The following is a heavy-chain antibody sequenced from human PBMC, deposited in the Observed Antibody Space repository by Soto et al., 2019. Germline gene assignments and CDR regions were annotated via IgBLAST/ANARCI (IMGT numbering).Heavy chain of an antibody. V-gene: IGHV3-49*04. CDR2: TTSKTYGGTT. Sequence: GGSLRLSCTASGFTFGDYAMSWVRQAPGKGLEWVGPTTSKTYGGTTEYAASVKGRFTISRDDSKSNAYLQMNSLKPQDTVVYYCTRDFVPYYHFWSGYYTYVWGQGTTVTVSS. D-gene: IGHD3-3*01. CDR3: TRDFVPYYHFWSGYYTYV. J-gene: IGHJ6*02. CDR1: GFTFGDYA.